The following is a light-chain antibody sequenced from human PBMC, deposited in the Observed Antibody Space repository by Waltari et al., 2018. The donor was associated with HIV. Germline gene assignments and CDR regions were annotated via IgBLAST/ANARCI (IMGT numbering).Light chain of an antibody. J-gene: IGKJ2*01. V-gene: IGKV3-15*01. CDR3: QQYNQLPPYI. Sequence: EIVMTQSPATLSVSPGERATLSCRASQSINTALAWYQQKPGQAPRLLIYDVSTRATGVPTWFSVGGSGTEFTLTISSLQSEDFGVYYCQQYNQLPPYIFGQGTKLEI. CDR1: QSINTA. CDR2: DVS.